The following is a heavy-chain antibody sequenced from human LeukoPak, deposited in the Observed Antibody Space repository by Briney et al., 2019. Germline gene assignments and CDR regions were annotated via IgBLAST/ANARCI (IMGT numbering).Heavy chain of an antibody. V-gene: IGHV3-23*01. J-gene: IGHJ4*02. CDR2: ISGGGPT. CDR3: AKNSGYSWQYFFDY. CDR1: GFTFSNYA. D-gene: IGHD6-25*01. Sequence: SGGSLRLSCAASGFTFSNYAMSWVRQAPGKGLEWVSAISGGGPTYYADSVKGRFTISRDNSKNTLYLQMNSLRAEDAAVYFCAKNSGYSWQYFFDYWGQGTLVTVSS.